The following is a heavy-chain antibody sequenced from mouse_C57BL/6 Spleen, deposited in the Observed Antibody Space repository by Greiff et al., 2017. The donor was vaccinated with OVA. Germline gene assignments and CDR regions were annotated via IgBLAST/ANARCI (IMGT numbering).Heavy chain of an antibody. Sequence: QVQLQQSGPELVKPGASVKISCKASGYAFSSSWMNWVKQRPGKGLEWIGRIYPGDGDTNYNGKFKGKATLTADKSSSTAYMQLCSLTSEDSAFYFCARGLLRSPFDYWGQGTTLTVSS. CDR2: IYPGDGDT. J-gene: IGHJ2*01. CDR3: ARGLLRSPFDY. V-gene: IGHV1-82*01. CDR1: GYAFSSSW. D-gene: IGHD1-1*01.